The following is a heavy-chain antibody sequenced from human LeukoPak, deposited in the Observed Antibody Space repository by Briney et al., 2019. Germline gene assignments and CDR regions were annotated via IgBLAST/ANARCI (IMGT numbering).Heavy chain of an antibody. CDR3: ARGISTLTTPAY. CDR1: GFTFSSYA. V-gene: IGHV3-30*04. D-gene: IGHD4-11*01. Sequence: GGSLRLSCAASGFTFSSYAMHWVRQAPGKGLEWVAVITYDGSNEYYADSVKGRFTISRDNSINTLYLQMNSLRADDTAVYYCARGISTLTTPAYWGQGTLVTVSS. CDR2: ITYDGSNE. J-gene: IGHJ4*02.